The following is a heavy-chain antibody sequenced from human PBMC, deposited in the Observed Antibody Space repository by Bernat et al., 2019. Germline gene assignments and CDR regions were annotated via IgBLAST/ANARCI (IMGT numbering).Heavy chain of an antibody. J-gene: IGHJ4*02. CDR3: AKATGYCTTTSCQLLDY. CDR2: ISGSGGTT. D-gene: IGHD2-2*01. CDR1: GFTFSSYA. V-gene: IGHV3-23*01. Sequence: DVQLLQSGGGLVQPGGSLRLSCAASGFTFSSYAMTWVRQAPGKGLEWVSAISGSGGTTYYADSVEGRFTISRDNSRNTLYLQMDSLRAEDTAVYYFAKATGYCTTTSCQLLDYWGQGTLVTVSS.